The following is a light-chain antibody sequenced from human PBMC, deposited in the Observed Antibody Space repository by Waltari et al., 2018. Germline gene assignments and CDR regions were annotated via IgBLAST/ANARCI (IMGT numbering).Light chain of an antibody. CDR1: SSGIGGYNF. Sequence: SALTQPASVSGSPGQSIPISCTGTSSGIGGYNFVPWYQQHPGKAPKRIIYDVRNRPSGVSNRFSGSKSGNAASLTISGLQAEDEADYYCASYTSSTTGVFGGGTKLTVL. CDR2: DVR. J-gene: IGLJ2*01. CDR3: ASYTSSTTGV. V-gene: IGLV2-14*03.